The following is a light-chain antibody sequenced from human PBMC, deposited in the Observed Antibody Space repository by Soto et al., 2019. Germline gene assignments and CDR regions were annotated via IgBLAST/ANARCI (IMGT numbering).Light chain of an antibody. CDR2: GAS. CDR3: EQYSDWLVT. J-gene: IGKJ5*01. Sequence: DIQMTKSPFTLTASVRDRVTMTCRASQSSSGWLAWYHQKPGKAPKLLIFGASTRATAVPDRYSGSGSGTDFTLTITSLQSDDFVVYFCEQYSDWLVTFEQGT. CDR1: QSSSGW. V-gene: IGKV1-5*01.